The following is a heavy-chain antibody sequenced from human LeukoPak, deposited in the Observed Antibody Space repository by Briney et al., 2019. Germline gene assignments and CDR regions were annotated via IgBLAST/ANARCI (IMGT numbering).Heavy chain of an antibody. CDR1: GFTVSSNY. CDR2: IYSGGST. D-gene: IGHD3-10*01. V-gene: IGHV3-66*01. J-gene: IGHJ3*02. CDR3: ARVPYGSGTYWAFDI. Sequence: PGGSLRLSCAASGFTVSSNYMSWVRQAPGKGLEWVSLIYSGGSTYYADSVKGRFTISRDNSKNTLYLQMNSLRADDTAVYYCARVPYGSGTYWAFDIWGQGTMVTVSS.